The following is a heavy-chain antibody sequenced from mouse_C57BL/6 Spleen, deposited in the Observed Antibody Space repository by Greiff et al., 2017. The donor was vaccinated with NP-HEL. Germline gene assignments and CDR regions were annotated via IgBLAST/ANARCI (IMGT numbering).Heavy chain of an antibody. D-gene: IGHD1-1*01. J-gene: IGHJ4*01. CDR2: ISSGGDYI. Sequence: EVKVVESGEGLVKPGGSLKLSCAASGFTFSSYAMSWVRQTPEKRLEWVAYISSGGDYIYYADTVKGRFTISRDNARNTLYLQMSSLKSEDTAMYYCTRGLGLLSIDYWGQGTSVTVSS. CDR3: TRGLGLLSIDY. V-gene: IGHV5-9-1*02. CDR1: GFTFSSYA.